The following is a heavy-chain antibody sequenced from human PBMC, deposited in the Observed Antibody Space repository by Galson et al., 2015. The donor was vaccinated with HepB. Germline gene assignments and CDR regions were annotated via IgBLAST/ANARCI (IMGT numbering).Heavy chain of an antibody. Sequence: SVKVSCKASGGTFSSYAISWVRQAPGQGLEWMGGIIPIFGTANYAQKFQGRVTITADESTSTAYMELSSLRSEDTAVYYCARDRGLEHDFWSGYFDYWGQGTLVTVSS. D-gene: IGHD3-3*01. CDR1: GGTFSSYA. V-gene: IGHV1-69*13. CDR3: ARDRGLEHDFWSGYFDY. CDR2: IIPIFGTA. J-gene: IGHJ4*02.